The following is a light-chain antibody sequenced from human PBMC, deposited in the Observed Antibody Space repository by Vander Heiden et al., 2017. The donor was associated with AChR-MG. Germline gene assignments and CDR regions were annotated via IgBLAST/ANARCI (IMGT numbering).Light chain of an antibody. CDR1: QSIGSL. CDR2: KAS. V-gene: IGKV1-5*03. CDR3: QQYNTFWT. Sequence: DLPMPPSPSTLSASVAHRLTIPCRASQSIGSLLAWYQQKPGKAPKLLIYKASSLDSGVPSRFSGSGSGTEFTLTISSLQPDDFATYYFQQYNTFWTFGQGTKVEIK. J-gene: IGKJ1*01.